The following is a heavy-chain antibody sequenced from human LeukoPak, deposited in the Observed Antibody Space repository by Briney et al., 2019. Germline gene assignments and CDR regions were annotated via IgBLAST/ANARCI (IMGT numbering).Heavy chain of an antibody. J-gene: IGHJ6*02. CDR1: GFTFSSYS. V-gene: IGHV3-21*01. CDR2: ISSSSSYI. D-gene: IGHD3-3*01. Sequence: GGSLRLSCAASGFTFSSYSMNWVRQAPGKGLEWVSSISSSSSYIYYADSVKGRFTISRDNAKNSLYLQMNSLRAEDTAVYYCARDGITIFGVPYGMDVWGQGTTVTVSS. CDR3: ARDGITIFGVPYGMDV.